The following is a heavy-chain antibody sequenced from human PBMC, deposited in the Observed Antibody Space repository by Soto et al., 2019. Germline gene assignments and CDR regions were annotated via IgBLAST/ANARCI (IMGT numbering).Heavy chain of an antibody. CDR3: VKDYDILTGYYTPGGFAP. Sequence: GGSLRLSCSASGFTFSSYAMHWVRQAPGKGLEYVSAISSNGGSTYYADSVKGRFTISRDNSKNTLYLQMSSLRAEDTAVYYFVKDYDILTGYYTPGGFAPWGQGTLVTVSS. CDR1: GFTFSSYA. CDR2: ISSNGGST. V-gene: IGHV3-64D*08. D-gene: IGHD3-9*01. J-gene: IGHJ5*02.